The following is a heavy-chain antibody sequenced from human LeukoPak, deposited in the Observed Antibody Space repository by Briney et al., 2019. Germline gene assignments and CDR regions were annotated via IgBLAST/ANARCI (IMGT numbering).Heavy chain of an antibody. CDR2: ISAYNGNT. CDR3: ARDTSPGEGYNWFDP. D-gene: IGHD3-16*01. Sequence: GASVKVSCKASGYTFSNYGISWVRQAPGQGLEWMGWISAYNGNTNYAQKLQGRVTMTTDTSTSTAYMELRSLRSDDTAVYYCARDTSPGEGYNWFDPWGQGTLVTVSS. J-gene: IGHJ5*02. V-gene: IGHV1-18*01. CDR1: GYTFSNYG.